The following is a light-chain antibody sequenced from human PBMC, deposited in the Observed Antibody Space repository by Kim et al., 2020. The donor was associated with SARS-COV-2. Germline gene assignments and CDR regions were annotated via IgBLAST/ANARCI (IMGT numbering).Light chain of an antibody. V-gene: IGLV1-51*01. CDR3: ATWDTSLNVGL. J-gene: IGLJ2*01. CDR2: DTN. CDR1: SSNIGNYY. Sequence: GQKVTISCSEGSSNIGNYYVYWFQQLPGAAPSLLIYDTNKRPSGIPDRFSGSQSGTSGTLRISGLPTGDEADYYCATWDTSLNVGLFGGGTQLTVL.